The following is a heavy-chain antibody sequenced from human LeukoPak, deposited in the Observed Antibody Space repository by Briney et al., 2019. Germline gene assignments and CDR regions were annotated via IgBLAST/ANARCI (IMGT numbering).Heavy chain of an antibody. CDR2: ISGSGGST. Sequence: PEGSLRLSCAASGFTFSSYAMSWVRQAPGKGLEWVSAISGSGGSTYYADSVKGRFTISRDNAKNSLYLQMNSLRAEDTAVYYCARGQRYYYYMDVWGKGTTVTVSS. CDR3: ARGQRYYYYMDV. CDR1: GFTFSSYA. J-gene: IGHJ6*03. V-gene: IGHV3-23*01. D-gene: IGHD6-25*01.